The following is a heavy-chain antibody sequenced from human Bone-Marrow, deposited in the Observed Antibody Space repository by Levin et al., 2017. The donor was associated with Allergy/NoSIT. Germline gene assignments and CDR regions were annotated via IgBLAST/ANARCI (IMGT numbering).Heavy chain of an antibody. CDR3: AREGLLYSSSGIWFDP. Sequence: SCAASGFTFSSYWMSWVRQAPGKGLEWVANIKQDGSEKYYVDSVKGRFTISRDNAKNSLYLQMNSLRAEDTAVYYCAREGLLYSSSGIWFDPWGQGTLVTVSS. CDR2: IKQDGSEK. D-gene: IGHD6-6*01. CDR1: GFTFSSYW. J-gene: IGHJ5*02. V-gene: IGHV3-7*03.